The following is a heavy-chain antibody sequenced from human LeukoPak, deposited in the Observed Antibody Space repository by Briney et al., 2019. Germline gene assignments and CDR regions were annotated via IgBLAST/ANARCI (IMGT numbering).Heavy chain of an antibody. V-gene: IGHV4-31*03. Sequence: SQTLSLTCTVSGDSITSNGYYWSWIRRHPGKGLEWIGHIYHSGSTYYNPSLKSRVTISVDTSKNQFSLKLSSVTAADTAVFYCARYYDTLTGYPATGWFDPWGQGTLVTVSS. CDR2: IYHSGST. D-gene: IGHD3-9*01. CDR1: GDSITSNGYY. J-gene: IGHJ5*02. CDR3: ARYYDTLTGYPATGWFDP.